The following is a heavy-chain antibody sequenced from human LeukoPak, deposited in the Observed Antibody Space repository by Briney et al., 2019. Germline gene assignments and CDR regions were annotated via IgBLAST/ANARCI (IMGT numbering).Heavy chain of an antibody. Sequence: SETLSLTCTVSGGSISSGGYYWSWIRQPPGKGPEWFGYIYYSGSTYYNPSLKSRVTISVDTSKNQFSLKLSSVTAADTAVYYCARHFQAYGSGGFAFDIWGQETMVTVSS. J-gene: IGHJ3*02. V-gene: IGHV4-31*03. CDR1: GGSISSGGYY. CDR3: ARHFQAYGSGGFAFDI. CDR2: IYYSGST. D-gene: IGHD3-10*01.